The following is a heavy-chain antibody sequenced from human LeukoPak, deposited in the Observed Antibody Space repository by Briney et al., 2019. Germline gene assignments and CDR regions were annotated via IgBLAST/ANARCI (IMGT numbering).Heavy chain of an antibody. Sequence: PSQTLSLTCTVSGGSISSGGYYWSWIRQHPGKGLEWIGYIYYSGSTYYNPSLKSRVTISVDTSKNQFSLKLSSVTAADTAVYYCAKWGLDCSVAGCLYYFDYWGQGTLVTVSS. CDR2: IYYSGST. D-gene: IGHD2-15*01. CDR1: GGSISSGGYY. V-gene: IGHV4-31*03. J-gene: IGHJ4*02. CDR3: AKWGLDCSVAGCLYYFDY.